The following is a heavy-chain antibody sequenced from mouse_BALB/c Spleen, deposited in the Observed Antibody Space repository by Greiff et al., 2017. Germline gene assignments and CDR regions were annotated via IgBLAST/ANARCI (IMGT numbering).Heavy chain of an antibody. CDR1: GFNIKDTY. V-gene: IGHV14-3*02. D-gene: IGHD2-4*01. J-gene: IGHJ2*01. CDR2: IDPANGNT. Sequence: EVQLHQSGAELVKPGASVKLSCTASGFNIKDTYMHWVKQRPEQGLEWIGRIDPANGNTKYDPKFQGKATITADTSSNTAYLQLSSLTSEDTAVYYCARGDYDERDFDYWGQGTTLTVSS. CDR3: ARGDYDERDFDY.